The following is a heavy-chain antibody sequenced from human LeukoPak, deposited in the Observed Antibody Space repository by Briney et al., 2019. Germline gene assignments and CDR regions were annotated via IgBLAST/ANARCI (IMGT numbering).Heavy chain of an antibody. Sequence: GGALXLSCAASGYTFNNAWMSGVRQAPGKGVEGGGRIRSKSDGGTKDYAAGVKGKLNISRDDSKNTLYLQMNSLKTEDTAVYYCTTDLYDYWGQGTLVTVSS. J-gene: IGHJ4*02. CDR3: TTDLYDY. CDR2: IRSKSDGGTK. CDR1: GYTFNNAW. V-gene: IGHV3-15*01.